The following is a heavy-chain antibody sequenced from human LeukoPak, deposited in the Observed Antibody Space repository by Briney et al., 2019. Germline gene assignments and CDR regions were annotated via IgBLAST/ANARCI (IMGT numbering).Heavy chain of an antibody. Sequence: QPGGSLRLSCAASGFTVSTNCMTWVRQPPGKGLEWVSTIYSGGTTYYADPVMGRFTISRHNSRNTLYLQMNSPRADDTAVYYCARVDAIMAYYFDLWGQGTLVPVSS. V-gene: IGHV3-53*04. J-gene: IGHJ4*02. D-gene: IGHD3-16*01. CDR2: IYSGGTT. CDR3: ARVDAIMAYYFDL. CDR1: GFTVSTNC.